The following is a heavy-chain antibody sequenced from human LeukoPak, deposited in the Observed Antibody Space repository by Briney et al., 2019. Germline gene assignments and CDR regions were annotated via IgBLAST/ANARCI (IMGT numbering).Heavy chain of an antibody. J-gene: IGHJ3*02. CDR1: GFTVSSNY. CDR2: IYSGGST. Sequence: GGPLRLSCAASGFTVSSNYMSWVRQAPGKGLEWVSVIYSGGSTYYADSVKGRFTISRDNSKNTLYLQMNSLRAEDTAVYYCARAGEYSDDAFDIWGQGTMVTVSS. D-gene: IGHD4-17*01. V-gene: IGHV3-53*01. CDR3: ARAGEYSDDAFDI.